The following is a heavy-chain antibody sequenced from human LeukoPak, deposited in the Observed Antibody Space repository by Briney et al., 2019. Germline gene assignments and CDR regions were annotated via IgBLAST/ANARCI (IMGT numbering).Heavy chain of an antibody. D-gene: IGHD4-23*01. J-gene: IGHJ6*03. V-gene: IGHV1-69*05. CDR2: IIPIFGTA. Sequence: SVKVSCKASGGTFSSYAISWVRQAPGQGLEWMGRIIPIFGTANYAQKFQGRVTITTDESTSTAYMELSSLRSEDTAVYYCGRAARMNYGGNYYYYYMDVWGKGTTVTVSS. CDR1: GGTFSSYA. CDR3: GRAARMNYGGNYYYYYMDV.